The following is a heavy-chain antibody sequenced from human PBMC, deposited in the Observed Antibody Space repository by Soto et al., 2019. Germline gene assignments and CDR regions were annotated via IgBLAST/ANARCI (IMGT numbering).Heavy chain of an antibody. D-gene: IGHD3-16*01. J-gene: IGHJ5*02. CDR3: ARPWGGAANWFDP. CDR2: INHSGST. Sequence: PSETLSLTCAVYGGSFSGYYWSWIRQPPGKGLEWIGEINHSGSTNYNPSLKSRVTISVDTSKNQFSLKLSSVTAADTAVYYCARPWGGAANWFDPWGQGTLVTVSS. V-gene: IGHV4-34*01. CDR1: GGSFSGYY.